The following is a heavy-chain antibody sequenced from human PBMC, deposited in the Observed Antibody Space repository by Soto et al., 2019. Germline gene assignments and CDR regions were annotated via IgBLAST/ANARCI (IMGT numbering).Heavy chain of an antibody. CDR2: ISAYNGNT. Sequence: ASVKVSCKASGYTFTSYGISWVRRAPGQGLEWMGWISAYNGNTNYAQKLQGRVTMTTDTSTSTAYMELRSLRSDDTAVYYCARDTSLRVYFDYWGQGTLVTVSS. J-gene: IGHJ4*02. CDR1: GYTFTSYG. D-gene: IGHD4-17*01. V-gene: IGHV1-18*04. CDR3: ARDTSLRVYFDY.